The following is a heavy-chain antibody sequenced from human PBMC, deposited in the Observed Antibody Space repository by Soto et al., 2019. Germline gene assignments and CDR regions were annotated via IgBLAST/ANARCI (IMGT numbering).Heavy chain of an antibody. Sequence: GASVKVSCKASGYTFTSYGISWVRRAPGQGLEWMGWISAYNGNTNYAQKLQGRVTMTTDTSTSTAYMELRSLRSDDTAVYYCASDVGATGAGNWFDPWGQGTLVTVSS. CDR2: ISAYNGNT. V-gene: IGHV1-18*01. CDR1: GYTFTSYG. J-gene: IGHJ5*02. CDR3: ASDVGATGAGNWFDP. D-gene: IGHD1-26*01.